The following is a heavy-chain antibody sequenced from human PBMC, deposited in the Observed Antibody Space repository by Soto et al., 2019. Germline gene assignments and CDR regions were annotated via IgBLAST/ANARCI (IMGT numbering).Heavy chain of an antibody. V-gene: IGHV3-7*03. CDR1: GFTFSSYW. Sequence: EVQLVESGGGLVQPGGSLRLSCAASGFTFSSYWMSWVRQAPGKGLEWVANIKQDGSEKYYVDSVKGRFTISRDNAKNSLYLQMNSLRAEDTAVYYCARSRGEWLLSFYYYGMDVWGQGTTVTVSS. D-gene: IGHD3-3*01. CDR3: ARSRGEWLLSFYYYGMDV. CDR2: IKQDGSEK. J-gene: IGHJ6*02.